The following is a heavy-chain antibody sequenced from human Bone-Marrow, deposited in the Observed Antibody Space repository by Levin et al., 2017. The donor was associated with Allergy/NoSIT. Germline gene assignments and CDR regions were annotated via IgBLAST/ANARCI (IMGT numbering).Heavy chain of an antibody. V-gene: IGHV4-59*08. Sequence: RASETLSLTCNVSGGSISSYYWSWIRQPPGKGLEWIGYIYYTGSTNYNPSLKSRVTISVDTSKNQFSLKLTSVTAADTAVYFCARQLDGNSFRYFDRWGRGTLVTVSS. CDR2: IYYTGST. CDR3: ARQLDGNSFRYFDR. D-gene: IGHD4-23*01. CDR1: GGSISSYY. J-gene: IGHJ2*01.